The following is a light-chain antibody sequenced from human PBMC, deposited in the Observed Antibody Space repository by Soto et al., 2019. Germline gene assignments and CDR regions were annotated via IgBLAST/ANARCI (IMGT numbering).Light chain of an antibody. CDR3: QQYGNSPWT. V-gene: IGKV3-20*01. CDR1: QSVTSNY. J-gene: IGKJ1*01. Sequence: EIVLTQSPGTLSLSPGERVTLSCRASQSVTSNYLAWYQQRPGQAPRLLIYGASIRATGIPDTFSGGGSGTDFTLTISRLEPEDFAVYYCQQYGNSPWTFGQGTKVELK. CDR2: GAS.